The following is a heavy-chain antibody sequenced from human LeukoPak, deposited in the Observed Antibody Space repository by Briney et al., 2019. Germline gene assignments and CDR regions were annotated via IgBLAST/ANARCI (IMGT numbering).Heavy chain of an antibody. D-gene: IGHD2-21*02. Sequence: TGESLKISCKGSGYSFTSYWIGWVRQMPGKGLEWMGIIYPGDSDTRYSPSFQGQVTISADKSISTAYLQWSSLKASDTAMYYCATSALCGGDCYSADYWGQGTLVTVSS. CDR3: ATSALCGGDCYSADY. J-gene: IGHJ4*02. CDR1: GYSFTSYW. CDR2: IYPGDSDT. V-gene: IGHV5-51*01.